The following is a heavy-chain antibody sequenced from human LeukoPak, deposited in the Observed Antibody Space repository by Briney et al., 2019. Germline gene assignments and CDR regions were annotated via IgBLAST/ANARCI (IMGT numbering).Heavy chain of an antibody. D-gene: IGHD3-10*01. CDR1: RFTVSNNH. V-gene: IGHV3-66*01. J-gene: IGHJ2*01. CDR2: IYNGDNT. Sequence: GGSLRLSCVASRFTVSNNHMNWVRQAPGKGLEWVSVIYNGDNTYYADSVQGRFTISKDNSKNTLYLQMNSLRPEDTAVYFCARDALRGGVWFGELLSNWYFDLWGRGTLVTVSS. CDR3: ARDALRGGVWFGELLSNWYFDL.